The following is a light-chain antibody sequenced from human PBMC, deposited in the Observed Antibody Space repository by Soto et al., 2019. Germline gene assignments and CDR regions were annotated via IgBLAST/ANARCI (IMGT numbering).Light chain of an antibody. V-gene: IGKV1-39*01. Sequence: DIQMTQSPSSLSASVGDRVTITCRASQSISSYLNWYQQKPGKAPKLLIYAASSLQSGVPSRFSGSGSGTDFTLTISSLQPEDFANYYCQQSYNTPRTFGQGTKGEIK. J-gene: IGKJ1*01. CDR3: QQSYNTPRT. CDR2: AAS. CDR1: QSISSY.